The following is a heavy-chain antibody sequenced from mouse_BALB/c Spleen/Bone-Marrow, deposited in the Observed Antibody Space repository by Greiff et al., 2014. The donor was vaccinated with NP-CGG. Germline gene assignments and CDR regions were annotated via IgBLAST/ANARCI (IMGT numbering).Heavy chain of an antibody. CDR2: INPYNDGS. J-gene: IGHJ4*01. D-gene: IGHD1-1*01. Sequence: VQLQQPGPEVVKPGASLKMSCKASGYTFINYILHWVKLKPGQGLEWIGYINPYNDGSKYNENFKGKATLTSDKSSSTVYMEFSSLTSEDSAVYYCVRHDYGSSYAMDYWGQGTSVTVSS. CDR1: GYTFINYI. V-gene: IGHV1-14*01. CDR3: VRHDYGSSYAMDY.